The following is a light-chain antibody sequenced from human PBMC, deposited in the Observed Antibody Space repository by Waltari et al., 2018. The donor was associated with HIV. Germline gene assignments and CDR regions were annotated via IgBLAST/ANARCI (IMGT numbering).Light chain of an antibody. CDR2: GTS. Sequence: EILMTPSPATLSVSPGERAPLSCRASQSVNSNLAWYQQKPGQTPRLLIYGTSTRATDIPARFSGSGSGTEFTLTISSLQSEDFAVYYCHHYNNWRETFGQGTKVEIK. J-gene: IGKJ1*01. CDR1: QSVNSN. V-gene: IGKV3-15*01. CDR3: HHYNNWRET.